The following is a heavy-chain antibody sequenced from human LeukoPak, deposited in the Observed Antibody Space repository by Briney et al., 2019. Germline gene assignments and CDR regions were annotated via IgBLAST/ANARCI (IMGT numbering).Heavy chain of an antibody. D-gene: IGHD6-13*01. CDR2: IRGKGYGGAT. V-gene: IGHV3-49*04. J-gene: IGHJ6*02. Sequence: GGSLRLSCKASGFTFGDFAMSWVRQAPGKGLQWVGFIRGKGYGGATEYAASVKGRFTISRDDSKSIAYLQMNSLKTEDTAVYYCTSPIAAGYYFYGMDVWGQGTTVTVSS. CDR1: GFTFGDFA. CDR3: TSPIAAGYYFYGMDV.